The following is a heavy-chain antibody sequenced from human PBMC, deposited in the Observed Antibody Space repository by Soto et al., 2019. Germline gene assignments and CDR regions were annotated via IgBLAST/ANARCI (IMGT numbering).Heavy chain of an antibody. Sequence: PGGSLRLSCAASGFTFSSYAMSWVRQAPGKGLEWVSAISGSGGSTYYADSVKGRFTISRDNSKNTLYLQMNSLRAEDTAVYYCAKVSLYSSSWYSTPYYFDYWGQGTLVTVSS. J-gene: IGHJ4*02. D-gene: IGHD6-13*01. CDR3: AKVSLYSSSWYSTPYYFDY. V-gene: IGHV3-23*01. CDR1: GFTFSSYA. CDR2: ISGSGGST.